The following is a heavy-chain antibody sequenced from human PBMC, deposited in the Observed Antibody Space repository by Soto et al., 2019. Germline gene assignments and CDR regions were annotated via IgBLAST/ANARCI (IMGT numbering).Heavy chain of an antibody. CDR1: GDSVSSNSAA. CDR3: ERDWPNDAFDI. Sequence: SQTLSLTCAISGDSVSSNSAAWNWIRQSRSRGLEWLGRTYYRSKRYNDYAVSVKSRITINRDTSKNQFSRQLNSVNPDDTAVYYCERDWPNDAFDIWGQGTMVTVSS. V-gene: IGHV6-1*01. J-gene: IGHJ3*02. CDR2: TYYRSKRYN.